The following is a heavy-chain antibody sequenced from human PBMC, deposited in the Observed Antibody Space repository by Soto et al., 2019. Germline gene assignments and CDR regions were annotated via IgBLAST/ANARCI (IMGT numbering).Heavy chain of an antibody. CDR2: INHSGST. CDR1: GGSFSGYY. V-gene: IGHV4-34*01. J-gene: IGHJ5*02. CDR3: ARGRRRPAREGLKNWFDP. Sequence: PSETLSLTCAVYGGSFSGYYWSWIRQPPGKGLEWIGEINHSGSTNYNPSLKSRVTISVDTSKNQFSLKLSSVTAADTAVYYCARGRRRPAREGLKNWFDPWGQGTLVTVS. D-gene: IGHD6-6*01.